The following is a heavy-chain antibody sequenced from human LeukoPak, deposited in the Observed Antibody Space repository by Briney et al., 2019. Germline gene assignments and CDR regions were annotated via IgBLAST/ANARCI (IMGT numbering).Heavy chain of an antibody. D-gene: IGHD3-22*01. CDR2: IYYSGST. CDR3: ARRMGDSSGYYYFDY. V-gene: IGHV4-39*01. Sequence: SETLSLTCTVSGGSISSSSYYWGWVRQPPGKGLEWIGNIYYSGSTYYNPSLKSRVTISVDTSKNQFSLKLSSVTAADTAVYYCARRMGDSSGYYYFDYWGQGTLVTLSS. J-gene: IGHJ4*02. CDR1: GGSISSSSYY.